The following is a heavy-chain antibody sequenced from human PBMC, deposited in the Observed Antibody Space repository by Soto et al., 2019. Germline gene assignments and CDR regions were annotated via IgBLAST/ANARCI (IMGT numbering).Heavy chain of an antibody. V-gene: IGHV3-53*05. CDR1: GFIVSNKH. CDR3: VGAAPGD. Sequence: EVQLVETGGGLMQPGGSLRLSCAASGFIVSNKHMGWVRQAPGKGLESVSILYTEDRTYYADSVKGRFTISRDNSKNTVSLQMNGLRDEDTAMYYCVGAAPGDWGQGTPVTVSS. CDR2: LYTEDRT. J-gene: IGHJ4*02. D-gene: IGHD3-16*01.